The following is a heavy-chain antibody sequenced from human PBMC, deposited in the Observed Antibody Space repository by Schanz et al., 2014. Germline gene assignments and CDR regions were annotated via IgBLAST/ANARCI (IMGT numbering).Heavy chain of an antibody. D-gene: IGHD3-22*01. CDR2: ITYNGGTI. Sequence: EVQLVESGGGVVRPGGSLRLSCAASGITFSSHSFNWVRQAPGKGLEWISYITYNGGTIYYADSVKGRFTISRDNAKNSLYLEMNSLRAEDTALYYCARDRSWDYDSSGYFDYWGQGTLVTVSS. CDR3: ARDRSWDYDSSGYFDY. V-gene: IGHV3-48*01. CDR1: GITFSSHS. J-gene: IGHJ4*02.